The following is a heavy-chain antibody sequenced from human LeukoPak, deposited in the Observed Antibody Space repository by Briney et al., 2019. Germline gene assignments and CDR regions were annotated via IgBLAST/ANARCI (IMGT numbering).Heavy chain of an antibody. CDR2: INPSGGST. V-gene: IGHV1-46*01. CDR3: ARDIGATIENY. J-gene: IGHJ4*02. Sequence: ASVKVSCKASGYTFTSYGISWVRQAPGQGLEWMGIINPSGGSTSYAQKFQGRVTMTRDTSISTAYMELSRLRSDDTAVYYCARDIGATIENYWGQGTLVTVSS. D-gene: IGHD5-24*01. CDR1: GYTFTSYG.